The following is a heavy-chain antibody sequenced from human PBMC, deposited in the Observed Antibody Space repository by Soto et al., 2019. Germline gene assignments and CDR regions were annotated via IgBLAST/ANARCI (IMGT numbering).Heavy chain of an antibody. Sequence: PGGSLRLSCTTSGFTFSDYAISWFRQAPGKGLEWVGVIRSKAYGVTTDYAASVKGRFAISRDDSKDTAYLQMNSVTTEDTAVYFCAKYTSVSRHSFFGMDVWGHGTTVTVSS. V-gene: IGHV3-49*03. CDR1: GFTFSDYA. J-gene: IGHJ6*02. CDR3: AKYTSVSRHSFFGMDV. D-gene: IGHD2-2*01. CDR2: IRSKAYGVTT.